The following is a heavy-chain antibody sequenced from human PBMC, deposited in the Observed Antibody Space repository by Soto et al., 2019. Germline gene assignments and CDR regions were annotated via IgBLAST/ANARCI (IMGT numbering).Heavy chain of an antibody. V-gene: IGHV6-1*01. CDR2: TYYRSKWYN. CDR1: GDSVSSNSAA. Sequence: QVQLQQSGPGLVKPSQTLSLTCAISGDSVSSNSAAWNWIRQSPSRGLEWLGRTYYRSKWYNDYAVSVKSRITINPDTSKNQFSLQLNSVTPEDTAVYYCAREVVVVPADPGAPRYGMDVWGQGTTVTVSS. CDR3: AREVVVVPADPGAPRYGMDV. J-gene: IGHJ6*02. D-gene: IGHD2-2*01.